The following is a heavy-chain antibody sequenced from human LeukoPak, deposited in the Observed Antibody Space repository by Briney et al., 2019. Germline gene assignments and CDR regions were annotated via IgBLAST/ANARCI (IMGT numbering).Heavy chain of an antibody. CDR2: IYHSGST. D-gene: IGHD3-22*01. V-gene: IGHV4-4*02. J-gene: IGHJ4*02. CDR1: GGSISSNNW. Sequence: SGTLSLTCAVSGGSISSNNWWSWVRQPPGKGLEWIGEIYHSGSTNYNPSLKCRVTISVDKSKNQFSLKLSSVTAADTAVYYCARAPLLSFYYDSGGPTHFDYWGQGTLVTVSS. CDR3: ARAPLLSFYYDSGGPTHFDY.